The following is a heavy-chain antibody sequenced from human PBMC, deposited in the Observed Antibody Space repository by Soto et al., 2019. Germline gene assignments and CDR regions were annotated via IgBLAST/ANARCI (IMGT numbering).Heavy chain of an antibody. CDR3: VRGEMATVWPLGY. D-gene: IGHD4-4*01. V-gene: IGHV3-74*01. CDR1: GFTFSSYW. J-gene: IGHJ4*02. CDR2: ISSDGSST. Sequence: EVQLVESGGGSVQPGGSLRLSCAASGFTFSSYWMHWVRQAPGKGLVCVSRISSDGSSTTYADSVKGRFTISRDNAKNTLYLQMNSLRVEDTGVYYCVRGEMATVWPLGYWGQGTLATVSS.